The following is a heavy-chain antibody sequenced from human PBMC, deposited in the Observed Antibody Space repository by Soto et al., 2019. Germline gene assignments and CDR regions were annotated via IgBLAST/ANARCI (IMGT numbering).Heavy chain of an antibody. CDR3: AKDLYRPQFWSGYYTSPLNFSGRN. CDR2: VSYDGGLK. D-gene: IGHD3-3*01. CDR1: GFTFSNYG. V-gene: IGHV3-30*18. J-gene: IGHJ4*02. Sequence: GGSLRLSCAASGFTFSNYGMNWVRQAPGKGLEWVALVSYDGGLKDYADSVKGRFTISRDNSNNTLYLQLNSLRAEDTAMYYCAKDLYRPQFWSGYYTSPLNFSGRNWAQGTLVTVSS.